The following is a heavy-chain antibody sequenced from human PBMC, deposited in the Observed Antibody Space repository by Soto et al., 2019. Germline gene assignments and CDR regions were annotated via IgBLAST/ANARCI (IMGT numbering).Heavy chain of an antibody. J-gene: IGHJ4*02. CDR2: IYYSGST. CDR3: ARALLSSSWYPFNYYFDY. V-gene: IGHV4-59*01. Sequence: KTSETLSLTCTVSGGSISSYYWSWIRQPPGKGLEWIGYIYYSGSTNYNPSLKSRVTISVDTSKNQFSLKLSSVTAADTAVYYCARALLSSSWYPFNYYFDYWGQGTLVTVSS. CDR1: GGSISSYY. D-gene: IGHD6-13*01.